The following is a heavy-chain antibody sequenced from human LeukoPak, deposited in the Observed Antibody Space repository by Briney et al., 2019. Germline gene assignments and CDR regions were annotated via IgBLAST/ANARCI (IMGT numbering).Heavy chain of an antibody. CDR1: GGSINNYY. V-gene: IGHV4-59*08. CDR3: ARAVVFCTNGVCYKGYYYYGMDV. Sequence: SETLSLTCTVSGGSINNYYWTWIRQPPGKGLEWIGYIYYSGSTYYNPSLKSRVTISVDTSKNQFSLKLSSVTAADTAVYYCARAVVFCTNGVCYKGYYYYGMDVWGQGTTVTVSS. CDR2: IYYSGST. J-gene: IGHJ6*02. D-gene: IGHD2-8*01.